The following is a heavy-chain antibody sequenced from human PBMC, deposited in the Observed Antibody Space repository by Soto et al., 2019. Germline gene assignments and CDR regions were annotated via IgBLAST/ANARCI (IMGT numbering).Heavy chain of an antibody. Sequence: SETLSLTCAVSGGSIYDYYWSWIRQAPGKGLEWNGYISETAGTTFYNPSLKSRVTILLDTPKKQFPLELSSVTAADTAFYYCSRSAYNSYGGNSFDYWGQGIPVTVSS. V-gene: IGHV4-59*08. J-gene: IGHJ4*02. CDR2: ISETAGTT. CDR1: GGSIYDYY. D-gene: IGHD3-16*01. CDR3: SRSAYNSYGGNSFDY.